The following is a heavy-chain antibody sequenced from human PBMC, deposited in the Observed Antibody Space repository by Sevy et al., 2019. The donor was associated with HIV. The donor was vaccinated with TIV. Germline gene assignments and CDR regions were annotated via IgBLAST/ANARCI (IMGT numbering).Heavy chain of an antibody. D-gene: IGHD3-22*01. V-gene: IGHV1-8*01. CDR2: MRPNIGEV. CDR1: RSTFVSND. J-gene: IGHJ4*02. CDR3: AQGYYFTY. Sequence: ASVKLSCKASRSTFVSNDINWLRQAPGQGLEWVGWMRPNIGEVGYAQKFQGRVTMTRNISITTAYMELGRRRFDDTAVYYCAQGYYFTYWGQGTVVTVSS.